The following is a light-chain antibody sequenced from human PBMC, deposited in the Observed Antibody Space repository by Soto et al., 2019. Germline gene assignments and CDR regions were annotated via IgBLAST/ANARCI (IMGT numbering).Light chain of an antibody. CDR2: GAS. V-gene: IGKV3-15*01. CDR1: QSVSSK. CDR3: QQYNEWPRT. J-gene: IGKJ1*01. Sequence: EIVMTQSPATLSVSVGERVTLSCRASQSVSSKLAWYQQKPGKAPRLLIYGASARATGVPARFSGSGSGTEFTLTISSLQSEDFAVYYCQQYNEWPRTFGQGTKVDIK.